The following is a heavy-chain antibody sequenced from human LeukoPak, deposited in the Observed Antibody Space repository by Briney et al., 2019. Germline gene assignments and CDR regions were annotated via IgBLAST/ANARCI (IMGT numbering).Heavy chain of an antibody. D-gene: IGHD1-26*01. CDR3: AKENPVGGTNYFDY. CDR1: GFTFSNHW. J-gene: IGHJ4*02. CDR2: ITGSGDST. V-gene: IGHV3-23*01. Sequence: RGSLRLSCAASGFTFSNHWMHWVRQAPGKGLEWVSAITGSGDSTYYADSVKGRFTISRDNSKNTLSLQMNSLRAEDTAVYYCAKENPVGGTNYFDYWGQGTLVTVPS.